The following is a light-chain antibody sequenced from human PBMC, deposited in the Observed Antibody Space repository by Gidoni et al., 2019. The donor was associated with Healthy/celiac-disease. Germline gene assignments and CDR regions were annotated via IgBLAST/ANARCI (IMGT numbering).Light chain of an antibody. V-gene: IGKV1-33*01. J-gene: IGKJ4*01. CDR1: QDISNY. Sequence: QSPSSLSASVGDRVTITCQASQDISNYLNWYQQKPGKAPKLLIYDASNLETGVPSRFSGSGSGTDFTFTISSLQPEDIATYYCQQYDNLPLTFGGGTKVEIK. CDR3: QQYDNLPLT. CDR2: DAS.